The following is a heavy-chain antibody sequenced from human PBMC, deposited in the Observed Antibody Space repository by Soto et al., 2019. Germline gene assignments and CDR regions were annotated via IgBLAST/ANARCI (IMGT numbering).Heavy chain of an antibody. CDR2: ISSGGSTV. D-gene: IGHD6-13*01. J-gene: IGHJ4*02. Sequence: GGSLRLSCAASGFPFSNYEMNWVRQAPGKGLESVAYISSGGSTVHYADSVRGRFTVSRDNARNSLHLQMNTLRVEDTALYYCARDRAAGGYWGQGTMVTVSS. CDR3: ARDRAAGGY. V-gene: IGHV3-48*03. CDR1: GFPFSNYE.